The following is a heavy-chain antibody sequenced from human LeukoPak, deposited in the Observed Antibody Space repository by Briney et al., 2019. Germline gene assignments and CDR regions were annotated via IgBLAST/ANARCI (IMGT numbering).Heavy chain of an antibody. V-gene: IGHV1-8*01. J-gene: IGHJ3*02. D-gene: IGHD3-10*01. CDR2: MNPNSGNT. Sequence: GTSVKVSCKASGYTFTSYDINWVRQATGQGLEWMGWMNPNSGNTGYAQKFQGRVTMTRNTSINTAYMELSSLRSEDTAVYYCARVPYGSGTERAFDIWGQGTMVTVSS. CDR3: ARVPYGSGTERAFDI. CDR1: GYTFTSYD.